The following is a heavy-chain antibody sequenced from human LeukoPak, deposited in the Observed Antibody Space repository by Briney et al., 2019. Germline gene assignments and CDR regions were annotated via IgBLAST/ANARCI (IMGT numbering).Heavy chain of an antibody. CDR3: AKAQYSSGPEGFDY. V-gene: IGHV3-23*01. J-gene: IGHJ4*02. Sequence: GGSLRLSCAASGFTFSSYSMNWVRQAPGKGLEWVSAISGSGGSTYYADSVKGRFTISRDNSKNTLYLQMNSLRAEDTAVYYCAKAQYSSGPEGFDYWGQGTLVTVSS. CDR1: GFTFSSYS. D-gene: IGHD6-19*01. CDR2: ISGSGGST.